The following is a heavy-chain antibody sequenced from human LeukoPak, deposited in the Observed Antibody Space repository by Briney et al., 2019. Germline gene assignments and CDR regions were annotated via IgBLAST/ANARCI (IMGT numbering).Heavy chain of an antibody. Sequence: GGSLRLSCGASAFSIRSYWMHWVRQAPGKGLVWVSGMNGDGSGITYADPVKGRFTISRDDAKNILYLQMNSLRVEDTAVYYCTREVEGFDIWGQGTMVTVSS. CDR2: MNGDGSGI. CDR3: TREVEGFDI. D-gene: IGHD2-15*01. J-gene: IGHJ3*02. CDR1: AFSIRSYW. V-gene: IGHV3-74*01.